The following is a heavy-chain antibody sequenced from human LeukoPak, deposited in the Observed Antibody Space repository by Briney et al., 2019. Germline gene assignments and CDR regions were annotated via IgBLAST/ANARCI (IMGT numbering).Heavy chain of an antibody. CDR2: ISGGAGST. J-gene: IGHJ4*02. D-gene: IGHD5-12*01. CDR1: GFTFSSYG. Sequence: GGSLRLSCAASGFTFSSYGMSWVRQAPGKGLEWVSGISGGAGSTYYADSVKGRFTISRDNSKNTLYLQMNSLRAEDTAVYYCTKRGNSPYDVCWGQGTLVTVSS. V-gene: IGHV3-23*01. CDR3: TKRGNSPYDVC.